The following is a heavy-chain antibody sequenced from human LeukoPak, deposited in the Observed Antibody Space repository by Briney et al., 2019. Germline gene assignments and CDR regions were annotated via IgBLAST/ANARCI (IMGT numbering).Heavy chain of an antibody. CDR1: GFTFSNYA. CDR2: SSGNGVNT. D-gene: IGHD4-17*01. Sequence: PGGSLRLSCAASGFTFSNYAMGWVRQAPGKGLEWVSTSSGNGVNTYYADSVKGRFTISRDNSRNTLYLQMSGLRADDTAVYYCAKFRGIPTTVTQDWGQGTLVTVSS. V-gene: IGHV3-23*01. CDR3: AKFRGIPTTVTQD. J-gene: IGHJ4*02.